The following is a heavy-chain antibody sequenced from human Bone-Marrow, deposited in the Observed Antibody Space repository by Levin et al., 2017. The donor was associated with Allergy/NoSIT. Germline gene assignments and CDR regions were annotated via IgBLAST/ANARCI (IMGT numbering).Heavy chain of an antibody. Sequence: PSETLSLTCTVSGGSISSSSYYWGWIRQPPGKGLEWIGSIYYSGSTYYNPSLKSRVTISVDTSKNQFSLKLSSVTAADTAVYYCARLSRPPTRQKSFDYWGQGTLVTVSS. CDR2: IYYSGST. J-gene: IGHJ4*02. CDR1: GGSISSSSYY. V-gene: IGHV4-39*01. CDR3: ARLSRPPTRQKSFDY.